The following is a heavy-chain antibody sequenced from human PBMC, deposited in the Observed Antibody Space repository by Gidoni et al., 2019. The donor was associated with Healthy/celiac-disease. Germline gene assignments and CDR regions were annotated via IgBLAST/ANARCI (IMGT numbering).Heavy chain of an antibody. J-gene: IGHJ3*02. V-gene: IGHV1-69*01. D-gene: IGHD4-17*01. CDR3: ARSYGDYADAFDI. CDR2: IIPIFGTA. CDR1: GGTFSSYA. Sequence: QVPLVHSVAAVKKPGSSVKLSCKAAGGTFSSYAISWVRQAPGQGLEWMGGIIPIFGTANYAQKFQGRVTITADESTSTAYMELSSLRSEDTAVYYCARSYGDYADAFDIWGQGTMVTVSS.